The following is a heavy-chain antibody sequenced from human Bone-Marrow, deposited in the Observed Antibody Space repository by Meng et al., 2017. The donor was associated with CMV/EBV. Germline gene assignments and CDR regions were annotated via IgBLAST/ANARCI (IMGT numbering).Heavy chain of an antibody. D-gene: IGHD3-3*01. CDR2: ISCSSSYI. CDR3: AADPYYDFWSGSGPPLH. J-gene: IGHJ4*02. V-gene: IGHV3-21*01. CDR1: GFTFSSYS. Sequence: GGSLRLSCAASGFTFSSYSMNWVRQAPGKGLEWVSSISCSSSYIYYADSVKGRFTISRDNAKNSLYLQMNSLRAEDTAVYYCAADPYYDFWSGSGPPLHWGQGTLVTFSS.